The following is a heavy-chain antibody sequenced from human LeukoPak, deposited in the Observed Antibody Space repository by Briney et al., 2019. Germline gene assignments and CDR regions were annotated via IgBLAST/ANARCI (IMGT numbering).Heavy chain of an antibody. CDR3: AKDGSGTYPDAFDM. J-gene: IGHJ3*02. V-gene: IGHV3-23*01. CDR1: GFTFCNFA. D-gene: IGHD1-26*01. Sequence: GGSLRLSCAVSGFTFCNFAMTWVRQAPGKGLEWVSSIRISGGDTYYADSVKGRFTISRDNSKNTLYLQMNSLRAEDTAVYYCAKDGSGTYPDAFDMWGQGTMVTVSS. CDR2: IRISGGDT.